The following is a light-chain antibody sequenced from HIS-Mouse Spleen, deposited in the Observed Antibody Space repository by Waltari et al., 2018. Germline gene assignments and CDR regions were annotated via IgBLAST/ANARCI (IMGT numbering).Light chain of an antibody. CDR3: KQYRT. CDR2: KAS. V-gene: IGKV1-5*03. J-gene: IGKJ1*01. Sequence: DIQMTQSPSTLSASLGDRVTITCRASQSISSWLGWYQQKPGKAPKRLIYKASSLESGVPSRFSGSGSGTEFTLTISSLQPDDFATYYCKQYRTFGQGTKVEMK. CDR1: QSISSW.